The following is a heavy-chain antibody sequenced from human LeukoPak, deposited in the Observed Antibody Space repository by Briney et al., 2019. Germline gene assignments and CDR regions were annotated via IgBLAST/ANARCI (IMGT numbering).Heavy chain of an antibody. CDR3: ARTIAAAGISYYYYYYGMDV. Sequence: GESLKISCKGSGYIFTSYWIGWVRQMPGKGLEWMGIIYPGDSDTRYSPSFQGQVTISADKSISTAYLQWSSLKASDTAMYYCARTIAAAGISYYYYYYGMDVWGQGTTVTVSS. D-gene: IGHD6-13*01. CDR1: GYIFTSYW. J-gene: IGHJ6*02. V-gene: IGHV5-51*01. CDR2: IYPGDSDT.